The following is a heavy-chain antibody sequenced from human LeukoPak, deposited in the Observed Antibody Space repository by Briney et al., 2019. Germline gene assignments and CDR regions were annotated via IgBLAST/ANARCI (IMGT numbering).Heavy chain of an antibody. V-gene: IGHV3-11*03. J-gene: IGHJ4*02. D-gene: IGHD2-21*02. CDR2: ISDTGTYT. CDR3: ARCRGDCQAFDY. Sequence: GGSLRLSCAASEFSFSDFYMSWIRQAPGKGLERLSYISDTGTYTKYADSVKGRFTISRDIAKYSLFLQMNFPRAEDTAVYYCARCRGDCQAFDYWGQGTLVTVSS. CDR1: EFSFSDFY.